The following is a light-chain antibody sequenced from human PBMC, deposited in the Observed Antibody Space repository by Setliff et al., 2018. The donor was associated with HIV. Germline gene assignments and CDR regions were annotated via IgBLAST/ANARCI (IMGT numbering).Light chain of an antibody. Sequence: QSALTQPPSVSGAPGQRVTISCTGSSSNIGAGYDVHWYQQLPGTAPKVLIYGNNNRPSGVPDRFSGSKPGSSASLVITGLQAEDEAEYFCQSYDSSLSAPFVFGTGTKVTVL. J-gene: IGLJ1*01. CDR3: QSYDSSLSAPFV. CDR2: GNN. V-gene: IGLV1-40*01. CDR1: SSNIGAGYD.